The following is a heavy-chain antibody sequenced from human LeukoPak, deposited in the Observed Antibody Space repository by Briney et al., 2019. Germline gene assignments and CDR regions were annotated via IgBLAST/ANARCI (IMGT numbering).Heavy chain of an antibody. J-gene: IGHJ4*02. CDR1: RFDFSHYG. Sequence: GGSLRLSCIGSRFDFSHYGMHWVRQAPGRGPEWVAVVSADGSERHYADAVKGRFTISKDNSKNTMFLQMSSLRIEDTAVYYCAKGSSAYGHPTSPLFDFWGQGTLVTVSS. CDR2: VSADGSER. D-gene: IGHD6-19*01. V-gene: IGHV3-30*18. CDR3: AKGSSAYGHPTSPLFDF.